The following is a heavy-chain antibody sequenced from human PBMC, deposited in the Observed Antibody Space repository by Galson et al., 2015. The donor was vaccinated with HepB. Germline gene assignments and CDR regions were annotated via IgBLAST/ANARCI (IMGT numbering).Heavy chain of an antibody. D-gene: IGHD1-7*01. CDR1: GFTFSSYA. J-gene: IGHJ4*01. Sequence: SLRLSCAASGFTFSSYAMSWVRQAPGKGLEWVSTFSGSDGRTYYADSGKGRFTISRDTSKNTLYLQTNSLRAEDTAVYYCARGVNYLGGGYYLDSWGQGTLVTVSS. CDR3: ARGVNYLGGGYYLDS. CDR2: FSGSDGRT. V-gene: IGHV3-23*01.